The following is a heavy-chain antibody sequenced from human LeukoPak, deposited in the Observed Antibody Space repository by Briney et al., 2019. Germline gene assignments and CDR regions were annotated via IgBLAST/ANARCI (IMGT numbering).Heavy chain of an antibody. CDR3: AKDKSYYDSSGEPDY. D-gene: IGHD3-22*01. V-gene: IGHV3-30*02. Sequence: PGGSLRLSCAVSGFTFSSYGMHWVRQAPGKGLEWVAFIRYDGSNKYYADSVKGRFTISRDNSKNTLYLQMNSLRAEDTAVYYCAKDKSYYDSSGEPDYWGQGTLVTVSS. CDR2: IRYDGSNK. J-gene: IGHJ4*02. CDR1: GFTFSSYG.